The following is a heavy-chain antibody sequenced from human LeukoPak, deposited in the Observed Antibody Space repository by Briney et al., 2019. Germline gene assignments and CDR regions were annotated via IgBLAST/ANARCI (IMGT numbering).Heavy chain of an antibody. V-gene: IGHV4-61*01. CDR3: ARSTYYYDSSGYS. CDR2: IYYSGST. J-gene: IGHJ5*02. Sequence: SETLSLTCTVSGGSVSSGSYYWSWIRQPPGKGLEWIGYIYYSGSTNYNPSLKSRVTISVDTSKNQFSLRLSSVTAADTAVYYCARSTYYYDSSGYSWGQGTLVTVSS. D-gene: IGHD3-22*01. CDR1: GGSVSSGSYY.